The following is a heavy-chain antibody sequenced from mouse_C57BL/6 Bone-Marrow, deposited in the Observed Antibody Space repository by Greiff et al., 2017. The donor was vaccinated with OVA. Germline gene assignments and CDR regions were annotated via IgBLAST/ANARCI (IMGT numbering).Heavy chain of an antibody. CDR3: ARTAGGAY. CDR2: IDPSDSYT. D-gene: IGHD3-1*01. V-gene: IGHV1-59*01. CDR1: GYTFTSYW. Sequence: QVQLQQPGAELVRPGTSVKLSCKASGYTFTSYWMHWVKQRPGQGLEWIGVIDPSDSYTNYNQKFKGKATVTVDTSSSTAYMQLSSLTSEDSAVYYWARTAGGAYWGQGTLVTVSS. J-gene: IGHJ3*01.